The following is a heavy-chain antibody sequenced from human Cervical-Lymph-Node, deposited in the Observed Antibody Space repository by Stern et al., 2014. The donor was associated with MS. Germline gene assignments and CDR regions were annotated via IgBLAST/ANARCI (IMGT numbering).Heavy chain of an antibody. CDR3: AREGEYCSGSRCYPFLDY. CDR2: IYHTGSF. V-gene: IGHV4-59*01. CDR1: GGSLRSYY. Sequence: QVQLQESGPGLVKPSETLSLTCTVSGGSLRSYYWNWILQAPGQGLEWLGFIYHTGSFNYNPSLSSRVAMSVDTSKNQFSLTVSSVTAADTAVYYCAREGEYCSGSRCYPFLDYWGQGTLVTVSS. D-gene: IGHD2-15*01. J-gene: IGHJ4*02.